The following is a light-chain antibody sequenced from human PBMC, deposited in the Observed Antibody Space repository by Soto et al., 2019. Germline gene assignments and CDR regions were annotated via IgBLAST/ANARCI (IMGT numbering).Light chain of an antibody. V-gene: IGLV2-14*01. CDR1: SSDVGGYNS. CDR2: EVS. J-gene: IGLJ2*01. Sequence: QSALTQPASVSGSPGQSITISCTGTSSDVGGYNSVSWYQQHPGKAPKLMIYEVSNRPSGVSNRFSGSKSGNTASLTISWLQAEDEADYYCSSYTSSSTLAVVFGGGTKLTVL. CDR3: SSYTSSSTLAVV.